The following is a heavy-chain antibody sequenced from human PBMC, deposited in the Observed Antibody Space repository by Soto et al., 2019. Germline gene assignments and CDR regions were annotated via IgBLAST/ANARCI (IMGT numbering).Heavy chain of an antibody. CDR1: RYTFTTYD. CDR3: ARRSNIWLNEIKFDH. Sequence: QVQLVQSGAEVKRPGASVRVSCRGSRYTFTTYDIYWVRQAPGQGLEWMGWIKTASGDTTYSQKFQGCVTMTRDTSISNTYMELNKLLSDDTAVYYCARRSNIWLNEIKFDHWGQGTLVIVSS. V-gene: IGHV1-2*04. J-gene: IGHJ5*02. D-gene: IGHD3-22*01. CDR2: IKTASGDT.